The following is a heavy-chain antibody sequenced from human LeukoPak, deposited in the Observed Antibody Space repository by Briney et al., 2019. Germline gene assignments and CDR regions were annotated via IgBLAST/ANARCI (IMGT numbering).Heavy chain of an antibody. V-gene: IGHV3-21*05. CDR1: GFTFSSHN. CDR2: IKSSSAYI. J-gene: IGHJ4*02. CDR3: AREGIDGSYLDY. D-gene: IGHD1-26*01. Sequence: GGSLRLSCAASGFTFSSHNMNWVRQAPGKGLEWISYIKSSSAYIYYADSVKGRFTVSRDNAKNSLYLQINSLRAEDTAVYYCAREGIDGSYLDYWGQGTLVTVSS.